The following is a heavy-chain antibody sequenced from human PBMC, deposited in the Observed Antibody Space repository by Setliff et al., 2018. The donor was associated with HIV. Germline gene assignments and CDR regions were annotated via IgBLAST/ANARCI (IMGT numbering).Heavy chain of an antibody. CDR2: ISSSSTTI. CDR3: AGVGGGDYVRHFQY. V-gene: IGHV3-48*04. CDR1: GFSFSNYN. J-gene: IGHJ1*01. Sequence: PGGSLRLSCAASGFSFSNYNMNWVRQAPGKGLEWVSYISSSSTTIYYADSVRGRFTVSRDNAKNSVYLQMNSLRADDTAVYYCAGVGGGDYVRHFQYWGQGTLVTVSS. D-gene: IGHD4-17*01.